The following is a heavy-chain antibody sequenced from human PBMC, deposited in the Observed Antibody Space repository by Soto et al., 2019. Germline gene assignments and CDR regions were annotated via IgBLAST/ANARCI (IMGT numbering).Heavy chain of an antibody. CDR3: AIPSITMVRGVIYRYYYYGMDV. J-gene: IGHJ6*02. V-gene: IGHV1-3*01. CDR1: GYTFTSYA. CDR2: INAGNGNT. D-gene: IGHD3-10*01. Sequence: ASVKVSCKGSGYTFTSYAMHWVRQAPGQRLEWMGWINAGNGNTKYSQKFQGRVTITRDTSASTAYMELSSLRSEDTAVYYCAIPSITMVRGVIYRYYYYGMDVWGQGTTVTVSS.